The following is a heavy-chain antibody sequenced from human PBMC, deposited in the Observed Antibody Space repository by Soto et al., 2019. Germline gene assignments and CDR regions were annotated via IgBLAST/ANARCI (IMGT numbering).Heavy chain of an antibody. CDR1: GFSLSYAW. J-gene: IGHJ4*02. D-gene: IGHD5-12*01. CDR2: VKSQSDGGST. V-gene: IGHV3-15*07. Sequence: EVQLVESGGSLVKPGGSLRLSCEASGFSLSYAWMNWVRQAPGKGLEWVGRVKSQSDGGSTDYAAPVRGRFTISRDDSKNTVYLQMNSLKTEDTAVYYCCTEPYIVPAIYDVDYWGRGTLVAVSS. CDR3: CTEPYIVPAIYDVDY.